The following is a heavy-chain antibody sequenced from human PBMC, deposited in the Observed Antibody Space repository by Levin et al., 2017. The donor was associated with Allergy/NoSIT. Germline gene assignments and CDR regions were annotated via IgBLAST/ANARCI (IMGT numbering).Heavy chain of an antibody. V-gene: IGHV3-30*18. D-gene: IGHD6-13*01. Sequence: PGGSLRLSCAASGFTFSNYGMHWVRQAPGRGLEWVAVMSYDGSYKNYADSVKGRFTISRDNSKNTLYLEMNSLRAEDTAVYYCAKDHDPYRGMGSWSMLNWGQGTLVTVSP. CDR1: GFTFSNYG. CDR3: AKDHDPYRGMGSWSMLN. CDR2: MSYDGSYK. J-gene: IGHJ4*02.